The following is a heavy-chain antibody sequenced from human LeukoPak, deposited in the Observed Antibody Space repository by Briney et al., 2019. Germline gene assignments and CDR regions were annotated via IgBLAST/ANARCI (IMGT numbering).Heavy chain of an antibody. CDR3: ARVLPLGILARNWFDP. V-gene: IGHV1-18*04. J-gene: IGHJ5*02. CDR2: ISAYNGNT. CDR1: GYTFTSYG. D-gene: IGHD3-9*01. Sequence: ASVKVSCKASGYTFTSYGISWVRQAPGQGLEWMGWISAYNGNTNYAQKLQGRVTMTTDTSTSTAYMELRSLRSDDTAVYYCARVLPLGILARNWFDPRGQGTLVTVSS.